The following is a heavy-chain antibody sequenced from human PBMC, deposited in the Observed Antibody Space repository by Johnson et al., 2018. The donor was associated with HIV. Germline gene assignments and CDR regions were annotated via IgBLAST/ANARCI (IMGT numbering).Heavy chain of an antibody. CDR3: ATDLLSLILEDDAFDT. J-gene: IGHJ3*02. Sequence: VQLVEFGGGVVQPGRSLRLSCAASGFTFSSYGMHWVRQAPGKGLEWVGRIISERDGGTTDYSAPVKDRFTISRDDSTNTLYLQMNSLKIEDTAVYYCATDLLSLILEDDAFDTWGQGTMVTVSS. CDR2: IISERDGGTT. V-gene: IGHV3-15*01. CDR1: GFTFSSYG.